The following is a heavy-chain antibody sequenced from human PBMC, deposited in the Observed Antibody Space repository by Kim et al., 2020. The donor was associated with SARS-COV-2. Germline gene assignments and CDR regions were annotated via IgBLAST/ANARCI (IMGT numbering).Heavy chain of an antibody. J-gene: IGHJ5*02. CDR3: ATTYSSSWRWDWFDP. V-gene: IGHV1-24*01. Sequence: QKFQGRVTMTEDTSTDTAYMELSSLRSEDTAVYYCATTYSSSWRWDWFDPWGQGTLVTVSS. D-gene: IGHD6-13*01.